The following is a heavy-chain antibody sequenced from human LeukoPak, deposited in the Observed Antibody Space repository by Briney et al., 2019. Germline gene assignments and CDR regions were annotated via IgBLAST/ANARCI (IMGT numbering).Heavy chain of an antibody. CDR3: ARGRGGDGYNWLCYFDY. V-gene: IGHV3-30-3*01. D-gene: IGHD5-24*01. CDR1: GFTFSSYA. J-gene: IGHJ4*02. CDR2: ISYDGSNK. Sequence: GGSLRLSCAASGFTFSSYAMHWVRQAPGKGLEWVAVISYDGSNKYYADSVKGRFTISRDNSKNTLYLQMNSLRSEDTVVYYCARGRGGDGYNWLCYFDYWGQGTLVTVSS.